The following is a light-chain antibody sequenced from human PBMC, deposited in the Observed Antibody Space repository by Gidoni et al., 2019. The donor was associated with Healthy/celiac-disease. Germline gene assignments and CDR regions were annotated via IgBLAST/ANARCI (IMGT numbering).Light chain of an antibody. Sequence: EIVLTQSPGTLSLSPGERATLSCRASQSVSSSYLAWYQQKPGQDPRLLIYGASSRATGIPDRSSGSGSGTDFTLTISRLEPEDFAVYYCQQYGSSPPGLTFXGXTKVEIK. V-gene: IGKV3-20*01. CDR1: QSVSSSY. J-gene: IGKJ4*01. CDR3: QQYGSSPPGLT. CDR2: GAS.